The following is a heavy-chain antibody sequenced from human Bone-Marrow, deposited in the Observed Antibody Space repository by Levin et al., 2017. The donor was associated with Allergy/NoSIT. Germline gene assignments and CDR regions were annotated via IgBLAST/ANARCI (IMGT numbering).Heavy chain of an antibody. CDR1: GFTFSSYH. V-gene: IGHV3-48*04. Sequence: PSETLSLTCAASGFTFSSYHMNWVRQAPGKGLEWVSFISVSSSNVIYYADSVKGRFTISRDNAKNSLYLHMNSLRAEDTAVYYCARSDAFDIWGRGTMVTVSS. CDR3: ARSDAFDI. CDR2: ISVSSSNVI. J-gene: IGHJ3*02.